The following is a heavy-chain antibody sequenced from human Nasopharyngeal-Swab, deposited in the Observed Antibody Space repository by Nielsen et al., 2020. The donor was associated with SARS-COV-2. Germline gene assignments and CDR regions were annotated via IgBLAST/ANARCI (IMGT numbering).Heavy chain of an antibody. Sequence: GESLKISCAASGFTFSSYWMHWVRQAPGKGLLWVSRINSDGRTTSYADSVKGRFTISRDNAKNTLYLQMNSLRAEDTAVYYCARDTHFWQQPVPADWGQGTLVTVSS. CDR1: GFTFSSYW. V-gene: IGHV3-74*01. D-gene: IGHD3-3*02. J-gene: IGHJ4*02. CDR3: ARDTHFWQQPVPAD. CDR2: INSDGRTT.